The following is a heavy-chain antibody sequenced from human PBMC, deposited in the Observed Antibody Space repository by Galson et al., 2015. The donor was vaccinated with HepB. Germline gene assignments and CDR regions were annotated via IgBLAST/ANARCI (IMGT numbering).Heavy chain of an antibody. CDR3: VGYNWNSPAY. V-gene: IGHV3-74*01. Sequence: SLRLSCAASGFTFSNYWMHWVRQVPGKGLVWVSRVNPDGTWTIHADSVKGRFTISRDNAKNTLYLQMNTLRAEDTAVYYCVGYNWNSPAYWGRGTLVAVSS. CDR2: VNPDGTWT. J-gene: IGHJ4*02. D-gene: IGHD1-7*01. CDR1: GFTFSNYW.